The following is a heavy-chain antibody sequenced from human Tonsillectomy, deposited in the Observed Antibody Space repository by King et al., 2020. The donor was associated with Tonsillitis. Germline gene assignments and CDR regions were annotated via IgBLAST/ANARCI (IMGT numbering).Heavy chain of an antibody. V-gene: IGHV4-39*07. J-gene: IGHJ5*02. Sequence: QLQESGPGLVKPSETLSLSCTVSGYSISIGNHYWGWIRQPPGQGLEWIGSISYSGSTYYNPSLKSRVTISVDTSKNRFSLKVNSVTAADTAVYYCARHPVWWSDRRSVWFDPWGQGTLVTVSS. CDR1: GYSISIGNHY. CDR3: ARHPVWWSDRRSVWFDP. D-gene: IGHD2-21*01. CDR2: ISYSGST.